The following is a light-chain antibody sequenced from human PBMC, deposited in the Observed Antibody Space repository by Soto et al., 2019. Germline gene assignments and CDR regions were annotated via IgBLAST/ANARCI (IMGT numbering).Light chain of an antibody. CDR1: QSISRW. CDR3: QEYKTWT. Sequence: DIQMTQSPSTLSASVGDSVTITCRASQSISRWLAWYQQKPGKAPKILISDASSLESGVPSRFSGSGSGTEFTLTISSLQPEDFATYHCQEYKTWTFGQGTKVDI. CDR2: DAS. V-gene: IGKV1-5*01. J-gene: IGKJ1*01.